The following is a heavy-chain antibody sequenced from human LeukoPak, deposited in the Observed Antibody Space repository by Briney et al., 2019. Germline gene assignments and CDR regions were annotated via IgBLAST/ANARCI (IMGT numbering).Heavy chain of an antibody. D-gene: IGHD4-17*01. V-gene: IGHV3-23*01. CDR3: AKDRDGDFYFYMDV. J-gene: IGHJ6*03. Sequence: GGSLRLSCAASNFTFGVYAMSWVRQAPGKGREWISLISASGDKTYYADSVKGRFTVSRDNSRNTMYPQMDSLRAEDTAVYYCAKDRDGDFYFYMDVWGTGTTVIVSS. CDR1: NFTFGVYA. CDR2: ISASGDKT.